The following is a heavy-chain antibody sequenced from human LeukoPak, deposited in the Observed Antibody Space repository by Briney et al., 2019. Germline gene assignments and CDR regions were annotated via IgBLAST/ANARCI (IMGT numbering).Heavy chain of an antibody. V-gene: IGHV4-39*01. CDR1: GGSITSSSYY. CDR3: ARHGGTRITLVEVYYFDY. J-gene: IGHJ4*02. CDR2: IYYTGGI. Sequence: SETLSLTCSVSGGSITSSSYYWAWVRQSPEKGLEWIGSIYYTGGIHYSPSLKSRVIMSVDTSKNQFSLNLSSVTAADTAVYYCARHGGTRITLVEVYYFDYWGQGTLVTVSS. D-gene: IGHD1-14*01.